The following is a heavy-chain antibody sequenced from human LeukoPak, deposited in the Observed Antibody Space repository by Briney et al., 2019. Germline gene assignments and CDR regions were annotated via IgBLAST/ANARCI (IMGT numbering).Heavy chain of an antibody. D-gene: IGHD6-13*01. CDR2: IIPIFGTA. J-gene: IGHJ4*02. Sequence: SVKVSCKASGGTFSSYAISWVRQAPGQGLEWMGRIIPIFGTADYAQKFQGRVTITTDESTSTAYMELSSLRSEDTAVYYCARGKLSAAAGENFDYWGQGTLVTVSS. V-gene: IGHV1-69*05. CDR3: ARGKLSAAAGENFDY. CDR1: GGTFSSYA.